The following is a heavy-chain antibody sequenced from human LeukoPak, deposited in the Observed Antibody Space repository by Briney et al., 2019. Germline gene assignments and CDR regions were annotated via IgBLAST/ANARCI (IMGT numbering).Heavy chain of an antibody. J-gene: IGHJ3*02. Sequence: ASVKVSCKASGGTFSSYAISWVRQAPGQGLEWMGGIIPIFGTVNYAQKFQGRVTITTDESTSTAYMELSSLRSEDTAVYYCARVKGDLNGYRHDAFDIWGQGTMVTVSS. CDR2: IIPIFGTV. CDR1: GGTFSSYA. CDR3: ARVKGDLNGYRHDAFDI. D-gene: IGHD3-9*01. V-gene: IGHV1-69*05.